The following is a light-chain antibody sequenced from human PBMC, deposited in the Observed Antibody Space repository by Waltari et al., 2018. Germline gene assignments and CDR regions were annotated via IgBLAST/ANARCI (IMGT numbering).Light chain of an antibody. Sequence: QSALTQPASVSGSPGQSITISCSGTSSDCGSHNLVSWYQPHPGKPPKLIIYEASKRPSDLSNHFSASKSGNTASLTISGLQAEDESDYFCSSYADSDTWVFGGGTRLTVL. CDR3: SSYADSDTWV. CDR1: SSDCGSHNL. V-gene: IGLV2-23*01. CDR2: EAS. J-gene: IGLJ3*02.